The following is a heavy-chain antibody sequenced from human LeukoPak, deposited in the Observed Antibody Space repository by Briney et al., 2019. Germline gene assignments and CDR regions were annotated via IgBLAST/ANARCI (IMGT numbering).Heavy chain of an antibody. CDR3: ARGITYYDFWSGYYEVNYFDY. D-gene: IGHD3-3*01. J-gene: IGHJ4*02. CDR2: INHSGST. Sequence: PSETLSLTCAVHGGSFSGYYWSWIRQPPGKGLEWIGEINHSGSTNYNPSLKSRVTISVDTSKNQFSLKLSSVTAADTAVYYCARGITYYDFWSGYYEVNYFDYWGQGTLVTVSS. V-gene: IGHV4-34*01. CDR1: GGSFSGYY.